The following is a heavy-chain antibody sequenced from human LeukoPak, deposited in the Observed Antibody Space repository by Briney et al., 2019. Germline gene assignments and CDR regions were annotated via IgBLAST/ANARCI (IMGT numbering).Heavy chain of an antibody. Sequence: ASVKVSCKASGYTFTNYGISWVRQAPGQGLEWMGWISAYNGHTNYAQKFQGRVTMTTDTSTNTAYMELRSLRSDDTAVYYCARAEVPTVYYHDSSGYYSEYFQHWGQGTLVTVSS. CDR2: ISAYNGHT. CDR1: GYTFTNYG. J-gene: IGHJ1*01. CDR3: ARAEVPTVYYHDSSGYYSEYFQH. D-gene: IGHD3-22*01. V-gene: IGHV1-18*01.